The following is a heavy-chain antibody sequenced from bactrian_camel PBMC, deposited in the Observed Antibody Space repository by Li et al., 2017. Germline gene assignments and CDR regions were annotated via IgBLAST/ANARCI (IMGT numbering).Heavy chain of an antibody. CDR1: TGTFRSAC. Sequence: DVQLVESGGGSVQAGVSLRLSCAARTGTFRSACMGWIRQFPGKGREGVASIHRTGSSTYYHDSVKGRFTISQDNAKNTVDLHMNSLNAEDTAIYYCVAYRTSAQCTMAIGTGTFYYWGQGTQVTVS. D-gene: IGHD6*01. CDR2: IHRTGSST. V-gene: IGHV3S40*01. J-gene: IGHJ4*01. CDR3: VAYRTSAQCTMAIGTGTFYY.